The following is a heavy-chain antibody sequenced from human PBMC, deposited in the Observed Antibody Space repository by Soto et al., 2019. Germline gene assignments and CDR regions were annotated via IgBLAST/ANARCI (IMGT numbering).Heavy chain of an antibody. J-gene: IGHJ4*02. D-gene: IGHD3-22*01. Sequence: QVQLVQSGAEVRKPGSSVKVSCKASGGTFSRHAISWVRQAPGQGLEWMGGIIPIFGTANHAQKFQGRVTISVDESTSTGYMELRSLRSEGTVMYYCARGWGYDSNDYYYAYWGQGNLVIV. CDR1: GGTFSRHA. CDR2: IIPIFGTA. CDR3: ARGWGYDSNDYYYAY. V-gene: IGHV1-69*01.